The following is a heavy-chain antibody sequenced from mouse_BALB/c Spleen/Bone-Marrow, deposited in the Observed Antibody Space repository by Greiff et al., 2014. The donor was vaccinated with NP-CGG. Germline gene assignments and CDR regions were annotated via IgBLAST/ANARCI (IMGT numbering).Heavy chain of an antibody. CDR2: IDPANGDT. Sequence: VLLLQSGSELVKPGASVKLSCAASGFNFKDSYMHWVKQRPEQGLEWIGRIDPANGDTKYDPKFQGKATITADTSSNTAYLQLSSLTSEDTAVYYCTRPSFSCGSSYWYFDVWGAGTTVTVSS. CDR3: TRPSFSCGSSYWYFDV. V-gene: IGHV14-3*02. CDR1: GFNFKDSY. D-gene: IGHD1-1*01. J-gene: IGHJ1*01.